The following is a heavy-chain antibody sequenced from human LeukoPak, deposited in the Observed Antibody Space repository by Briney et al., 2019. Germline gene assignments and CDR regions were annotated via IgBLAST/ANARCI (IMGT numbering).Heavy chain of an antibody. V-gene: IGHV3-23*01. Sequence: GGSLRLSCAASGFTFSSYAMNWVRQAPGKGLEWVSAITGSGGRTYYADSVRGRFTISRDNSKNTLYLQMNSLKTEDTAVYYCAPFEEQWLVGGGYWGQGTLVTVSS. D-gene: IGHD6-19*01. J-gene: IGHJ4*02. CDR3: APFEEQWLVGGGY. CDR1: GFTFSSYA. CDR2: ITGSGGRT.